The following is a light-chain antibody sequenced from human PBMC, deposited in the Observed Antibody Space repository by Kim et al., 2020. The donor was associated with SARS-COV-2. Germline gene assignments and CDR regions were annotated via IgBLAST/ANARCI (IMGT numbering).Light chain of an antibody. CDR1: SRDIRCQG. Sequence: KTATLACNGNSRDIRCQGAAWLQQRQGRPPKLLSDRDNNRPSGISEILSASRSGNTASLTITGLQPEDEADYYCSAWDSSLTTWVFGGGTQLTVL. CDR2: RDN. CDR3: SAWDSSLTTWV. V-gene: IGLV10-54*01. J-gene: IGLJ3*02.